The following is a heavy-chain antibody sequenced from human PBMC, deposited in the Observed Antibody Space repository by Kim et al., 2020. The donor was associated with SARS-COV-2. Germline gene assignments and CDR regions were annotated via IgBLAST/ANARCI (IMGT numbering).Heavy chain of an antibody. CDR1: GGTFSSYA. J-gene: IGHJ3*02. D-gene: IGHD3-22*01. Sequence: SVKVSCKASGGTFSSYAISWVRQAPGQGLEWMGGIIPIFGTANYAQKFQGRVTITADESTSTAYMELSSLRSEDTAVYYCARVPYYYDSSGYRDAFDIWGQGTMVTVSS. V-gene: IGHV1-69*13. CDR2: IIPIFGTA. CDR3: ARVPYYYDSSGYRDAFDI.